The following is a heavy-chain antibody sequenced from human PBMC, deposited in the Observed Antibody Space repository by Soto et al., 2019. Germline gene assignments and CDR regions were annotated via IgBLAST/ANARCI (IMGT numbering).Heavy chain of an antibody. CDR2: IYYSGST. Sequence: SETLSVTCTVSGGSISSGDYYWSWIRQPPGKGLEWIGYIYYSGSTYYNPSLKSRVTISVDTSKNQFSLKLSSVTAADTAVYYCARRGSLGAFDIWGQGTMVTVS. D-gene: IGHD3-16*01. CDR1: GGSISSGDYY. V-gene: IGHV4-30-4*01. CDR3: ARRGSLGAFDI. J-gene: IGHJ3*02.